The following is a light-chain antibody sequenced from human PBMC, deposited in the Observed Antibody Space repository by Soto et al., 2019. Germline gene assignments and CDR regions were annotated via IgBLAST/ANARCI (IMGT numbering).Light chain of an antibody. CDR1: QTVSSSY. Sequence: EIVLTQSPGTLSLSPGERATLSCRASQTVSSSYLAWYQQKPGQAPRLLIYGASSRATGIPDRFSGSGSGTDFTLTISRLEPEDFAVYYCQQYDSSPLMYTFVQGTKLEIK. V-gene: IGKV3-20*01. J-gene: IGKJ2*01. CDR3: QQYDSSPLMYT. CDR2: GAS.